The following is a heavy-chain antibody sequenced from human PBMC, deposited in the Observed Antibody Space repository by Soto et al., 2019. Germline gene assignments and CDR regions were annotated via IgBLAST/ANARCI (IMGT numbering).Heavy chain of an antibody. CDR1: GGSISSGGYS. CDR2: IYHSGST. J-gene: IGHJ6*02. D-gene: IGHD3-10*02. V-gene: IGHV4-30-2*01. CDR3: ARATQITMSPYGMDV. Sequence: PSETLSLTCAVSGGSISSGGYSWSWIRQPPGKGLEWIGYIYHSGSTYYNPSLKSRVTTSVDRSKNQFSLKLSSVTAADTAVYYCARATQITMSPYGMDVWGQGTTVTVSS.